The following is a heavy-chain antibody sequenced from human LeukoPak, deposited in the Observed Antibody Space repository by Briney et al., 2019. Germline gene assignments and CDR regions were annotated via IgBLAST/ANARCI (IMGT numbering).Heavy chain of an antibody. V-gene: IGHV1-69*06. CDR1: GGTFSSYA. Sequence: SVKVSCKASGGTFSSYAISWVRQAPGQGLEWMGRIIPIFATANYAQKFQSRVTITADKSTSTAYMELSSLRSEDTAVYYCARGPYCSSTSCYFDYWGQGTLVTVSS. J-gene: IGHJ4*02. CDR2: IIPIFATA. D-gene: IGHD2-2*01. CDR3: ARGPYCSSTSCYFDY.